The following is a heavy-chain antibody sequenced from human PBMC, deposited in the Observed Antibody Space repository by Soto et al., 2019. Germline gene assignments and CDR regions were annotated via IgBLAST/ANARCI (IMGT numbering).Heavy chain of an antibody. CDR3: VRQGIDYLHGLVDV. Sequence: QVQLQQSGPRLVKPSKTLSLTCTVSSGPDRSHNWGWIRQPPGRGLEWIGYVYYTGDTAYNPSLRSRVSISADTSTNDISLTLSSVTAADTAVYYCVRQGIDYLHGLVDVWGQGTTVSVSS. V-gene: IGHV4-59*08. CDR2: VYYTGDT. CDR1: SGPDRSHN. J-gene: IGHJ6*02. D-gene: IGHD4-17*01.